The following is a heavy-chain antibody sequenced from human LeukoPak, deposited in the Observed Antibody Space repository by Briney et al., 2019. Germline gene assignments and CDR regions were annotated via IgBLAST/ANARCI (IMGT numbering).Heavy chain of an antibody. Sequence: ASVKVSCTVSGSSLSELSLYCVRQAPGKGLEWMVGFDVIDSETFYAQKIQGRVTMTEDSSTDTAYMELRSLTSDDTALYLFAAGRPYSLLDYWGQGTLVTVSS. D-gene: IGHD5-18*01. J-gene: IGHJ4*02. CDR2: FDVIDSET. CDR3: AAGRPYSLLDY. CDR1: GSSLSELS. V-gene: IGHV1-24*01.